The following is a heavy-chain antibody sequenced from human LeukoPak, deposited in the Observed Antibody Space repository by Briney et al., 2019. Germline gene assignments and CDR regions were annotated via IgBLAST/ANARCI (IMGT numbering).Heavy chain of an antibody. CDR3: AKADGYYYDSSGPGPY. V-gene: IGHV3-30*02. Sequence: GGSLRLSCAASGFTFSSYGMHWVRQAPGKGLEWVAFIRYDGNDGTNKYYADSVKGRFTISRDTSKNTLYLQMNSLRADDTAVYYCAKADGYYYDSSGPGPYWGQGTLVTVSS. D-gene: IGHD3-22*01. J-gene: IGHJ4*02. CDR1: GFTFSSYG. CDR2: IRYDGNDGTNK.